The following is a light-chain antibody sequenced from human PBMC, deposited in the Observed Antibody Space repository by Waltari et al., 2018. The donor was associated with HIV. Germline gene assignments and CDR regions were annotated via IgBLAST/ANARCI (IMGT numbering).Light chain of an antibody. CDR1: QSIGNW. CDR3: QQISSASRT. Sequence: DIQMTQSPSTLSASVGARVTITCRASQSIGNWLAWYQQKPGRAPKVLIYKASSLQSGVPSRFSGRGSETEFTLTISSLQPDDFATYYCQQISSASRTFGGGTKVEIK. V-gene: IGKV1-5*03. CDR2: KAS. J-gene: IGKJ4*01.